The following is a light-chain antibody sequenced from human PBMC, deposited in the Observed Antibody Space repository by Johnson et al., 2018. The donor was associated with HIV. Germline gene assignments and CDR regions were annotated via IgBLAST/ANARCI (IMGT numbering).Light chain of an antibody. CDR3: GTWDSSLSADV. CDR2: ETN. Sequence: QSVLTQPPSVSAAPGQKVTISCSGSSSNIGNNYVSWYQQLPGTAPKLLIYETNKRPSGIPDRFSGSKSGTSATLGITGLQTGDEADYYCGTWDSSLSADVFGTGTNVTVL. CDR1: SSNIGNNY. V-gene: IGLV1-51*02. J-gene: IGLJ1*01.